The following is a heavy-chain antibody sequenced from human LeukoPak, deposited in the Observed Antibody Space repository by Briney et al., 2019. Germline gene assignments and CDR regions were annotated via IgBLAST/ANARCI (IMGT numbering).Heavy chain of an antibody. V-gene: IGHV1-46*01. Sequence: ASVKVSCKASGYTFTSYYMHWVRQAPGQGLEWMGIINPSGGSTSYAQKFQGRVTMTRDTSTSTVYMELSSLRSEDTAVYYCARDWVRGVIKGPHWFDPWGQGTLVTVSS. J-gene: IGHJ5*02. CDR2: INPSGGST. CDR1: GYTFTSYY. D-gene: IGHD3-10*01. CDR3: ARDWVRGVIKGPHWFDP.